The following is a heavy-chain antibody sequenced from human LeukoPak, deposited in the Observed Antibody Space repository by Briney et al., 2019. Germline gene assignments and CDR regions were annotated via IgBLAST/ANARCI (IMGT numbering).Heavy chain of an antibody. J-gene: IGHJ6*02. CDR2: ISGSGGST. CDR3: ARAYDFWSGPPLDYGMDV. Sequence: GGSLRLSCSASGFSFSIYAMSWVRQAPGKGLEWVSAISGSGGSTYYADSVKGRFTISRDNSKNTLYLQMNSLRAEDTAVYYCARAYDFWSGPPLDYGMDVWGQGTTVTVSS. D-gene: IGHD3-3*01. V-gene: IGHV3-23*01. CDR1: GFSFSIYA.